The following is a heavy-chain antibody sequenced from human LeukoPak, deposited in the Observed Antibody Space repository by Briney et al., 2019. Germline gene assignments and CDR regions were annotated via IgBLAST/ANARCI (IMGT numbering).Heavy chain of an antibody. CDR3: ARDKDVGATLLDY. J-gene: IGHJ4*02. V-gene: IGHV3-30*02. CDR2: IRYDGSNK. D-gene: IGHD1-26*01. CDR1: GFTFSSYG. Sequence: GGSLRLSCAASGFTFSSYGMHWVRQAPGKGLEWVAFIRYDGSNKYYADSVKGRFTISRDNAKNSLYLHMNSLRTEDTAVYYCARDKDVGATLLDYWGQGTLVTVSS.